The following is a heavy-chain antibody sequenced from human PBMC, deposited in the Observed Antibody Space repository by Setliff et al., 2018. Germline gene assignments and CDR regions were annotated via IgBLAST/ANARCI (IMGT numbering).Heavy chain of an antibody. J-gene: IGHJ4*01. D-gene: IGHD1-20*01. Sequence: GGSLRLSCAGSGFTLSSSNMAWVRKAPGKGPEWFSYITSSSTGIWYADSVKGRFTISRDNAENSLYLQMNSLRAEDTAVYYCARDGNNWNDLDYWGHGTLVTVSS. CDR3: ARDGNNWNDLDY. CDR2: ITSSSTGI. V-gene: IGHV3-48*01. CDR1: GFTLSSSN.